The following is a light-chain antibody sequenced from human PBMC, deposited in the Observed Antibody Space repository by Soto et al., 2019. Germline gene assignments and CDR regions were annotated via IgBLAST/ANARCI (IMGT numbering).Light chain of an antibody. CDR3: SSYAGSNNFVV. J-gene: IGLJ2*01. CDR1: SSDVGGYNY. Sequence: QSVLTQPPSASASPGQSVTISCTGTSSDVGGYNYVSWYQHHPGKAPKLMIYEVTKRPSGVPDRFSGSKSGYTASLTVSGLQAEDEADYYCSSYAGSNNFVVFGGGTKLTVL. V-gene: IGLV2-8*01. CDR2: EVT.